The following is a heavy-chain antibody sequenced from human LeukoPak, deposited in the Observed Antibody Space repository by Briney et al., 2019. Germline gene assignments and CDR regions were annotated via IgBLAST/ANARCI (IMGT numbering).Heavy chain of an antibody. CDR1: GYTFTSYD. V-gene: IGHV1-2*02. CDR3: ARGYYDSSDYEYFQH. J-gene: IGHJ1*01. Sequence: ASVKVSCKASGYTFTSYDINWVRQATGQGLEWMGWINPNSGGTNSAQKFQGRVTMTRDTSIITAYMELGRLRSDDTAVYFCARGYYDSSDYEYFQHWGQGTLVTVSS. D-gene: IGHD3-22*01. CDR2: INPNSGGT.